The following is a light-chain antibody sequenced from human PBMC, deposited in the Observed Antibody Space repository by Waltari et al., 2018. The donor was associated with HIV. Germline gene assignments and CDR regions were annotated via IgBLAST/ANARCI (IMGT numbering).Light chain of an antibody. V-gene: IGLV1-40*01. CDR3: QSYDTRLTGSYV. Sequence: QSVLTQPPSVSGAPGQRVHISCTGSSPNIGAGSDVHVYQQVPATAPKPLIYGNSNRPSGVPDRFSGSKSGTSASLAITGLQAEDEADYYCQSYDTRLTGSYVFGTGTKVTVL. CDR2: GNS. CDR1: SPNIGAGSD. J-gene: IGLJ1*01.